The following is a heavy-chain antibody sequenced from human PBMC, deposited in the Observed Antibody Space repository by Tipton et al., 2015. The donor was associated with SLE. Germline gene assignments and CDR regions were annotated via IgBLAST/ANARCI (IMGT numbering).Heavy chain of an antibody. D-gene: IGHD2-21*01. CDR3: AKDLGWAYCGGDCYSFDY. CDR1: GFNLRSYA. V-gene: IGHV3-23*01. Sequence: PLRLSCAASGFNLRSYAVTWVRQAPGQGLEWVSSISGSGGRTYYADSVKGRFSISRDNYENTLYLEMTSLGADDTAVYYCAKDLGWAYCGGDCYSFDYWGQGIVVTVSP. J-gene: IGHJ4*02. CDR2: ISGSGGRT.